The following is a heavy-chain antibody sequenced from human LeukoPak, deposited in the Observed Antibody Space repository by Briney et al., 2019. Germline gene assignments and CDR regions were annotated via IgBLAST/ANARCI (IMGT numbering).Heavy chain of an antibody. Sequence: GESLQISCKGSGYSFTSYWISWVRQMPGKGLEWMGIIYPGDSDTRYSPSFQGQVTISADKSISTAYLQWSSLKASDTAMYYCGRIYDFWSGYPANFDYWGQGTLVTVSS. CDR1: GYSFTSYW. V-gene: IGHV5-51*01. CDR3: GRIYDFWSGYPANFDY. CDR2: IYPGDSDT. D-gene: IGHD3-3*01. J-gene: IGHJ4*02.